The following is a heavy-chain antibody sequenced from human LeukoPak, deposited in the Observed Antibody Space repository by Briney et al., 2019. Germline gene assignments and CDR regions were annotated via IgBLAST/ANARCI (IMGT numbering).Heavy chain of an antibody. J-gene: IGHJ5*02. Sequence: SETLSLTCTVSGGSISSSSYYWSWIRQPPGKGLEWIGEINHSGSTNYNPSLKSRVTISVDTSKNQFSLKLSSVTAADTAVYYCARVDYDSSGYNWFDPWGQGTLVTVSS. CDR2: INHSGST. V-gene: IGHV4-39*07. CDR1: GGSISSSSYY. CDR3: ARVDYDSSGYNWFDP. D-gene: IGHD3-22*01.